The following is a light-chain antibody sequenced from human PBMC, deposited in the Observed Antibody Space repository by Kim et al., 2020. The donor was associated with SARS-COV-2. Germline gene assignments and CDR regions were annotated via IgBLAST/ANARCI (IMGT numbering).Light chain of an antibody. Sequence: GESFTISCTGSSSGVGGYNNVAWYQQQQGEDPKLIIYDVSNRPSGVSDSCSGAKSGNTAALPISGLQAGDEADYYCTSCTQSNTEVFGTGTKVTVL. CDR3: TSCTQSNTEV. CDR2: DVS. CDR1: SSGVGGYNN. V-gene: IGLV2-14*03. J-gene: IGLJ1*01.